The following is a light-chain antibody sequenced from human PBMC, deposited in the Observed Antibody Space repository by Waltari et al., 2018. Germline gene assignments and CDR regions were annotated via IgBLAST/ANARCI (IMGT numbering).Light chain of an antibody. J-gene: IGLJ3*02. CDR3: QGWDSTSDVV. Sequence: SYVLTQPPSLSVAPGQTAKLPCGGHTIGSRSVHWYQQKPVQAPVLVVYDDSDRPSGIPDRFSVSNSGNTATLTISSVEAGDEAAYYCQGWDSTSDVVFGGGTKLTVL. CDR1: TIGSRS. V-gene: IGLV3-21*02. CDR2: DDS.